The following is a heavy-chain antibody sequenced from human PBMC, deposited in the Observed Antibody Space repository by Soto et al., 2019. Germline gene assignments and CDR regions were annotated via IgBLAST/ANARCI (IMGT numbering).Heavy chain of an antibody. V-gene: IGHV3-7*01. Sequence: EVHLVESGGGLVQPGGSLRFSCAASGFTFSDYWMSWVRQAPGKGLEWVAYIRQDGSEKYYVDPVKGRFTISRDNAKNSLYLQMNSLRADDTAVYYCARDHIVGATNFDYWGQGILVAVSS. J-gene: IGHJ4*02. CDR2: IRQDGSEK. CDR3: ARDHIVGATNFDY. D-gene: IGHD1-26*01. CDR1: GFTFSDYW.